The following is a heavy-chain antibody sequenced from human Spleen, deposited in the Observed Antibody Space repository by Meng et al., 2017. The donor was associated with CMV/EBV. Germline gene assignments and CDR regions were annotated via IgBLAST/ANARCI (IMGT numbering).Heavy chain of an antibody. J-gene: IGHJ2*01. CDR1: GYTFTGYY. V-gene: IGHV1-2*02. CDR3: AKDLLSSVSEEIWLFDL. D-gene: IGHD1-14*01. Sequence: ASVKVSCKASGYTFTGYYIHWVRQAPGQGLEWMGWINPMSGATNLAQKFQGRVTMTRDTSVTTVYMELSRLRSDDTAVYYCAKDLLSSVSEEIWLFDLWGRGTLVTVSS. CDR2: INPMSGAT.